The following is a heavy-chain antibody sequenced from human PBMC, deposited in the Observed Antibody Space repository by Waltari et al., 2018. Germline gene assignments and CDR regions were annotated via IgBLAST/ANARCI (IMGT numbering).Heavy chain of an antibody. CDR1: GGSISSYY. V-gene: IGHV5-51*01. CDR3: ARPRGDYYDSSGFDY. CDR2: IYPGDSDT. J-gene: IGHJ4*02. D-gene: IGHD3-22*01. Sequence: VQLQESGPGLVKPSETLSLTCTVSGGSISSYYWSWIRQPAGKGLEWMGIIYPGDSDTRYSPSFQGQVTISADKSISTAYLQWSSLKASDTAMYYCARPRGDYYDSSGFDYWGQGTLVTVSS.